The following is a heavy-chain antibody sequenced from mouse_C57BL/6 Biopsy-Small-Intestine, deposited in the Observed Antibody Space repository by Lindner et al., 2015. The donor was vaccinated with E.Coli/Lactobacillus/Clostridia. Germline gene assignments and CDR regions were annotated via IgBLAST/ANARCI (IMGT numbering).Heavy chain of an antibody. CDR2: MNPNSDNT. CDR1: DTASPIM. CDR3: ARARLGYLDL. V-gene: IGHV1-84*02. D-gene: IGHD1-2*01. J-gene: IGHJ1*01. Sequence: SVKVSCKALDTASPIMISTGCDRPLDKGLSGMGWMNPNSDNTGYAQKFRGRVTMTRNTSISTAYMELSSLRSEDMAVYYCARARLGYLDLWGRGTLVTVSS.